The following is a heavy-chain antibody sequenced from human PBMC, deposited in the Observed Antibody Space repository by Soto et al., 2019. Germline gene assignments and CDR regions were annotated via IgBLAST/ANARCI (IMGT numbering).Heavy chain of an antibody. V-gene: IGHV3-23*01. CDR3: AKDLLSDYYDSSGPYDAFDI. CDR2: ISGSGGST. Sequence: GGSLRLSCAASGFTFSRYSMSWVSQAPGKGLEWVSAISGSGGSTYYADSVKGRFTISRDNSKNTLYLQMNSLRAEDTAVYYCAKDLLSDYYDSSGPYDAFDIWGQGTMVTVSS. J-gene: IGHJ3*02. CDR1: GFTFSRYS. D-gene: IGHD3-22*01.